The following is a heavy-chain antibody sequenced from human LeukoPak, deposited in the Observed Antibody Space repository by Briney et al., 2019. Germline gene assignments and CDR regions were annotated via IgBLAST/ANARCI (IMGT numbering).Heavy chain of an antibody. CDR1: GGSISSHY. D-gene: IGHD4-17*01. J-gene: IGHJ3*02. CDR2: IYYSGST. Sequence: SETLSLTCTVSGGSISSHYWSWIRHPPGKGLEWIGLIYYSGSTNYNPSLKSRVTMSVDTSKNQFSLKLSSVTAADTAVYYCARDYGDYVGAFDIWGQGTMVTVSS. CDR3: ARDYGDYVGAFDI. V-gene: IGHV4-59*11.